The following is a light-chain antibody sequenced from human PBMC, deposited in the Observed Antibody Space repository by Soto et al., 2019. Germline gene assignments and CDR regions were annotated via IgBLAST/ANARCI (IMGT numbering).Light chain of an antibody. V-gene: IGKV3-15*01. Sequence: MTQSPSSLSASVGDRVIITCRASQSVSSNLAWYQQKPGQAPRLLIYGASTRATGIPARFSGSGSGTEFTLTISSLQSEDFAVYYCQQYNNWPPYTFGQGTKVDIK. CDR1: QSVSSN. J-gene: IGKJ2*01. CDR2: GAS. CDR3: QQYNNWPPYT.